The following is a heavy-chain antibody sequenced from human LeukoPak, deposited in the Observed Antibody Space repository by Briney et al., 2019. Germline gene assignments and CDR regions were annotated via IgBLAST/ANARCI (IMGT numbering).Heavy chain of an antibody. CDR2: ISSSANDK. D-gene: IGHD2-8*01. J-gene: IGHJ4*02. V-gene: IGHV3-11*01. CDR1: RFNFNDYY. CDR3: ARDLGYCTNGVCHTRFDY. Sequence: GGSLRLSCAASRFNFNDYYMSWIRQAPGKGLEWLSYISSSANDKYYADSVKGRFTISRDNAKNSLYLQMNSLRVEDTAIYYCARDLGYCTNGVCHTRFDYWGQGTLVAVSS.